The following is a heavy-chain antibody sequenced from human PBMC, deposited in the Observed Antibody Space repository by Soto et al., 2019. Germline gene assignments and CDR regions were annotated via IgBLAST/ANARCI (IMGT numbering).Heavy chain of an antibody. Sequence: SETPSLTCAVYGGSFSGYYWSWIRQPPGKGLEWIGEINHSGSTNYNPSLKSRVTISVDTSKNQFSLKLSSVTAADTAVYYCARVTLTMVRGVSIMSAFDIRAQVKMVPVSS. J-gene: IGHJ3*02. V-gene: IGHV4-34*01. CDR1: GGSFSGYY. D-gene: IGHD3-10*01. CDR3: ARVTLTMVRGVSIMSAFDI. CDR2: INHSGST.